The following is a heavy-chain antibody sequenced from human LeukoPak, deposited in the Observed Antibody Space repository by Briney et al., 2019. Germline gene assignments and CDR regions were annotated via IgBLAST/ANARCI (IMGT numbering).Heavy chain of an antibody. V-gene: IGHV2-5*02. CDR1: GFSLSTSGVG. CDR3: AHRPYYGSGFDY. Sequence: SGPTLVNPTQTLTLTCTFSGFSLSTSGVGVGWIRQPPGKALEWLALIYWDDDKRFSPSLKSRLTITKDTSKNQVVLTMTNMDPVDTATYCCAHRPYYGSGFDYWGQGTLVTVSS. J-gene: IGHJ4*02. D-gene: IGHD3-10*01. CDR2: IYWDDDK.